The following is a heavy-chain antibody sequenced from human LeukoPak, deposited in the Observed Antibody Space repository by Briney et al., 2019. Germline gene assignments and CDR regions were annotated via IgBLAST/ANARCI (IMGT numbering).Heavy chain of an antibody. J-gene: IGHJ3*02. Sequence: GGSLRLSCAASEFTFSTYAMTWVRQAPGKGLEWVSTISDGGGITNYADSVEGRFTISRDNSKSTLYLQMNSLRGEDTALYYCARGGDYDAFGIWGQGTMVTVSS. CDR3: ARGGDYDAFGI. V-gene: IGHV3-23*01. CDR1: EFTFSTYA. D-gene: IGHD4-11*01. CDR2: ISDGGGIT.